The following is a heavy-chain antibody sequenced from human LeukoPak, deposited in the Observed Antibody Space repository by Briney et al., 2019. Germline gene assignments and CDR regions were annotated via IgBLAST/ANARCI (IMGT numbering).Heavy chain of an antibody. CDR2: ISSSGSTI. Sequence: PGGSLRLSCAASGFTFSSYEMNWVRQAPGKGLEWVSYISSSGSTIYYADSVKGRFTISRDNAKNSLYLQMNSLRAEDTAVYYCARDLPPPSYYYGSAPWGQGTLVTVSS. CDR1: GFTFSSYE. D-gene: IGHD3-10*01. CDR3: ARDLPPPSYYYGSAP. J-gene: IGHJ5*02. V-gene: IGHV3-48*03.